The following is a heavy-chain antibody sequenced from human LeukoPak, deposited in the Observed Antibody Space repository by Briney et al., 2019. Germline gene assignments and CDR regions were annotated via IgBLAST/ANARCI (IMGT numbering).Heavy chain of an antibody. D-gene: IGHD5-24*01. CDR3: ARGRYNPSYYFDY. V-gene: IGHV1-46*01. CDR1: GGTFSSYA. J-gene: IGHJ4*02. Sequence: GASVKVSCKASGGTFSSYAISWVRQAPGQGLEWMGIINPSSGSTSYAQKFQGRVTMTRDTSTSTVYMELSSLRSEDTAVYYCARGRYNPSYYFDYWGQGPLVTVSS. CDR2: INPSSGST.